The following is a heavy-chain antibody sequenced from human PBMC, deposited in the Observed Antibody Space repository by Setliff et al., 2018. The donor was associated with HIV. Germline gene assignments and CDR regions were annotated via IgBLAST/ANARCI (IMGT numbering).Heavy chain of an antibody. Sequence: SETLSLTCAIFGVSFRNSSYNWIRQPPGKGLEWIGEIDHSGRTTYNPSLRSRVTMSVDTSRNQFSLNLTSVTAADTAVYYCAGGPGTTSIDYWAQGTLVTVSS. V-gene: IGHV4-34*01. D-gene: IGHD1-26*01. CDR1: GVSFRNSS. J-gene: IGHJ4*02. CDR2: IDHSGRT. CDR3: AGGPGTTSIDY.